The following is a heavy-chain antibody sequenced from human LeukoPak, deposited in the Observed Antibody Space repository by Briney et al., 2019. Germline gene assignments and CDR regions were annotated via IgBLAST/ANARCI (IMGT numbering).Heavy chain of an antibody. CDR1: GGSISIYY. J-gene: IGHJ4*02. CDR3: AREDRRPGIAVDY. Sequence: SETLSLTCTVSGGSISIYYWSWIRQPPGKGLEWIGFIYESGGTNYNPFLKSRVTISVDTSKNQFSLKLRFVTAADTAVYYCAREDRRPGIAVDYWGQGTLVTVSS. D-gene: IGHD6-19*01. V-gene: IGHV4-59*01. CDR2: IYESGGT.